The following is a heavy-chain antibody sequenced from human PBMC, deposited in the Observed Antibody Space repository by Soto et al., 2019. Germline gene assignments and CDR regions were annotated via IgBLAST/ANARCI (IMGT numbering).Heavy chain of an antibody. CDR2: ISYDGSNK. CDR3: ARGRPYYYDSSAGYFDY. Sequence: PGGSLRLSCAASGFTFSSYAMHWVRQAPGKGLEWVAVISYDGSNKFYADSVKGRFTISRDNSKNTLYLEMNSLRTEDTAVYYCARGRPYYYDSSAGYFDYWGQGTLVTVSS. J-gene: IGHJ4*02. V-gene: IGHV3-30-3*01. D-gene: IGHD3-22*01. CDR1: GFTFSSYA.